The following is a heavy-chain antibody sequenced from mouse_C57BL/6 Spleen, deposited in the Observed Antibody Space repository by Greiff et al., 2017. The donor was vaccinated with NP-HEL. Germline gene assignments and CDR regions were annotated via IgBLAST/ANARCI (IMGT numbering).Heavy chain of an antibody. J-gene: IGHJ2*01. V-gene: IGHV1-50*01. D-gene: IGHD1-1*01. CDR2: IDPSDSYT. CDR3: ATQKTYGSRGDY. CDR1: GYTFTSYW. Sequence: QVQLQQPGAELVKPGASVKLSCKASGYTFTSYWMQWVKQRPGQGLEWIGEIDPSDSYTNYNQKFKGKATLTVDTSSSTAYMQLSSLTSEDSAVYYCATQKTYGSRGDYWGQGTTLTVSS.